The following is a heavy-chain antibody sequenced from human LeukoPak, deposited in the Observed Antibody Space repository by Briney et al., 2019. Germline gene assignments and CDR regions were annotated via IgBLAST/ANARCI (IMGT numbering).Heavy chain of an antibody. CDR2: IFYSGST. CDR1: SGSISTSNYY. V-gene: IGHV4-39*07. D-gene: IGHD3-10*01. CDR3: ARTSSGSCIDY. J-gene: IGHJ4*02. Sequence: PSETLSLTCTVSSGSISTSNYYWGWVRQPPGKALEWIGNIFYSGSTYYSPSLKSRVTISLDTSRNQFSLKLNSVTAADTAVYYCARTSSGSCIDYWGQGTLVTVSS.